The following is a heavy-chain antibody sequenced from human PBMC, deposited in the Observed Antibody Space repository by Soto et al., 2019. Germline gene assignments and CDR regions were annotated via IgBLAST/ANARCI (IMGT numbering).Heavy chain of an antibody. D-gene: IGHD2-21*01. CDR1: GFTFSHYW. V-gene: IGHV3-7*01. Sequence: EVQLVESGGGLVQPGGSLRLSCATSGFTFSHYWMNWVRQAPGKDLEWVAKIRYDGGETSYVDSVKGRFTISRDNVKSSLYLQMNTLRAEDTAVYYCATNTRCGSDCRHSWGQGTLVTVSS. CDR2: IRYDGGET. CDR3: ATNTRCGSDCRHS. J-gene: IGHJ4*02.